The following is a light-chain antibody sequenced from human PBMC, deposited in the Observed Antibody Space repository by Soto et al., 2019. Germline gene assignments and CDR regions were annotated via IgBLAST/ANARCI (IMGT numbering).Light chain of an antibody. CDR2: DAF. V-gene: IGKV3-11*01. CDR1: PSVSNS. J-gene: IGKJ4*01. Sequence: SVLTQSPATLSLSPGERATVSCRASPSVSNSLAWYQHKPGQAPRLLIYDAFNRATGVPTRFSGSGSGTDFTLAISSLEPEEFAVYYCQQRNRWPPVTFGGGTKVDIK. CDR3: QQRNRWPPVT.